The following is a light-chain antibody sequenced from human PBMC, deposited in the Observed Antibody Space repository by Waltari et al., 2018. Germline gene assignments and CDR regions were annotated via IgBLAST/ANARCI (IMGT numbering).Light chain of an antibody. CDR3: QHYVRLPAT. V-gene: IGKV3-20*01. J-gene: IGKJ1*01. CDR2: GAS. CDR1: QSVSRT. Sequence: EIVLTQSPGTLPLSPGERATLSCRASQSVSRTLAWYQQQPGQAPRLLIYGASTRATCIPERFSGGWSGTDFSLTVSRLEPEDFAVYYCQHYVRLPATFGQGTKVEIK.